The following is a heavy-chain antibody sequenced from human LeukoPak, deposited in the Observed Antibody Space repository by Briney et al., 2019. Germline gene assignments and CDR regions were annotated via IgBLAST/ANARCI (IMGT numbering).Heavy chain of an antibody. CDR1: GGSITNSIYY. CDR2: IYPNGNT. J-gene: IGHJ4*02. V-gene: IGHV4-39*01. D-gene: IGHD3-22*01. Sequence: PSETLSLTCTVSGGSITNSIYYWGWIRQPPGKGLEWIGSIYPNGNTYYNPSLKSRVTISVDTSKNQFYLKMNSMTAPDTAVYYCARRYYDSSGYDYWGQGTLVTVSS. CDR3: ARRYYDSSGYDY.